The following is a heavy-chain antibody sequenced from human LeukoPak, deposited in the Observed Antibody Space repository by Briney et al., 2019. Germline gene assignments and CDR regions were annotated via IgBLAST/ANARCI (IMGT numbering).Heavy chain of an antibody. J-gene: IGHJ6*03. CDR3: ARESSGTYYNPLGYMDV. V-gene: IGHV4-4*07. CDR1: GGSISIYY. Sequence: SETLSPTCTVSGGSISIYYWNWIRQPAGKGLEWIGRIFTSGITNYNPSLKSRVTMSVDTSKNQFSLNLSSVTAADTAVYYCARESSGTYYNPLGYMDVWGNGTTVTVSS. D-gene: IGHD3-10*01. CDR2: IFTSGIT.